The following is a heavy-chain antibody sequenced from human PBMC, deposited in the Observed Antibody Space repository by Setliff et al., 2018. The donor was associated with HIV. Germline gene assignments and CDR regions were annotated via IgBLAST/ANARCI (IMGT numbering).Heavy chain of an antibody. CDR1: GGSFSGYS. V-gene: IGHV4-34*01. D-gene: IGHD1-1*01. CDR3: ARERSLITVRRYFDN. CDR2: INHSGSA. J-gene: IGHJ4*02. Sequence: SETLSLTCAVYGGSFSGYSWIWIRQPPGKGLEWVGEINHSGSANYNPSLKSRVTISLDTSRNQFSLKLTSMTAADTSVYYCARERSLITVRRYFDNWGQGTLVTVSS.